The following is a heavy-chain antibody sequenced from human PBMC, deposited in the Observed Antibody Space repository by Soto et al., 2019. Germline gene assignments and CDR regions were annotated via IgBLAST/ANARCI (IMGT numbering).Heavy chain of an antibody. D-gene: IGHD4-4*01. V-gene: IGHV3-33*01. J-gene: IGHJ4*02. CDR3: ARGGLQSFYFPPDF. CDR1: EFAFNTYA. Sequence: GGSLRLSCVASEFAFNTYAIHWVRQAPGQGLEWVAVIWYDGRNKYYAESVKGRFTISRDNSENTVSLQMNSLRPDDTAIYHCARGGLQSFYFPPDFWGRGTLVTVS. CDR2: IWYDGRNK.